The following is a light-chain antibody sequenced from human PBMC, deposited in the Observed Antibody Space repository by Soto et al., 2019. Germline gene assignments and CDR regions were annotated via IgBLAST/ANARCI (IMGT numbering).Light chain of an antibody. CDR3: QVWDSSSAYVV. Sequence: SYELTQPPSVSVAPGKTARNTCGGNNIGSKSVHWYQQKPGQAPVLVIYYDSDRPSGIPERFSGSNSGNTATLTISRVEAGDEADYYCQVWDSSSAYVVFGGGAKVTVL. CDR2: YDS. CDR1: NIGSKS. J-gene: IGLJ2*01. V-gene: IGLV3-21*04.